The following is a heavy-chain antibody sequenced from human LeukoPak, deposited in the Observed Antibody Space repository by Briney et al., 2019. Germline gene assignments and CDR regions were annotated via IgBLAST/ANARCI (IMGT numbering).Heavy chain of an antibody. CDR1: GFTFDDYA. Sequence: GGSLRLSCAASGFTFDDYAMHWVRQAPGKGLEWVSGISWNSGSIGYADSVKGRFTISRDNAKNSLYLQMNSLRAEDMALYYCALGAAAGLDYWGQGTLVTVSS. D-gene: IGHD6-13*01. CDR2: ISWNSGSI. J-gene: IGHJ4*02. V-gene: IGHV3-9*03. CDR3: ALGAAAGLDY.